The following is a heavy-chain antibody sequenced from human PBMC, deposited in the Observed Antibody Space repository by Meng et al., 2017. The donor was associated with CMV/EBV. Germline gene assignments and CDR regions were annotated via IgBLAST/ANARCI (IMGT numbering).Heavy chain of an antibody. D-gene: IGHD2-2*01. CDR3: ASVGSTTPYFDY. CDR2: IYYSGST. J-gene: IGHJ4*02. Sequence: QGQLPESGPGLVKPSETLSLTCTVSGGSISSYYWSLIRQPPGKGLEWIGYIYYSGSTNYNPSLKSRVTISVDTSKNQFSLKLNSVTAADTAVYYCASVGSTTPYFDYWGQGTLVTVSS. V-gene: IGHV4-59*01. CDR1: GGSISSYY.